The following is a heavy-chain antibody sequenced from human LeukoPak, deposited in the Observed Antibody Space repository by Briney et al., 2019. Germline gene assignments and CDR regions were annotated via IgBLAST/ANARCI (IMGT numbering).Heavy chain of an antibody. CDR1: GYTFTSYG. J-gene: IGHJ6*03. CDR2: ISAYNGNT. Sequence: ASVKVSCKASGYTFTSYGISWVRRAPGQGLEWMGWISAYNGNTNYAQKLQGRVTMTTDTSTSTAYMELRSLRSDDTAVYYCARDLGSSSDDQDYYYYMDVWGKGTTVTVSS. CDR3: ARDLGSSSDDQDYYYYMDV. V-gene: IGHV1-18*01. D-gene: IGHD6-6*01.